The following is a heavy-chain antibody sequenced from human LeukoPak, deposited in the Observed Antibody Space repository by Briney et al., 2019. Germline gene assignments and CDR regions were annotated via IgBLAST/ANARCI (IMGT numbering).Heavy chain of an antibody. CDR2: ISSSSSTI. D-gene: IGHD6-13*01. CDR1: GFTFSSYS. Sequence: PGGSLRLSCAASGFTFSSYSMNWVRQAPGKGLEWVSYISSSSSTIYYADSVKGRFTISRDNAKNSLYLQMNSLRAEDTAVYYCARVSLKDSRPGWGQGTMVTVSS. V-gene: IGHV3-48*01. J-gene: IGHJ3*01. CDR3: ARVSLKDSRPG.